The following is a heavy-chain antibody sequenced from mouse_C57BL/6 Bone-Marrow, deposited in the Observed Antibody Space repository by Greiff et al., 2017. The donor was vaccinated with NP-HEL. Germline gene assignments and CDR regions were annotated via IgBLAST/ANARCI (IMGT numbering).Heavy chain of an antibody. CDR3: TRYKVWGYSLFDY. CDR2: IYPGNSDT. Sequence: EVMLVESGTVLARPGASVKMSCKTSGYTFTSYWMHWVKQRPGQGLEWIGAIYPGNSDTSYNQKFKGKAKLTAVTSASTAYMELSSLTNEDSAVYYCTRYKVWGYSLFDYWGQGTTLTVSS. V-gene: IGHV1-5*01. D-gene: IGHD2-3*01. CDR1: GYTFTSYW. J-gene: IGHJ2*01.